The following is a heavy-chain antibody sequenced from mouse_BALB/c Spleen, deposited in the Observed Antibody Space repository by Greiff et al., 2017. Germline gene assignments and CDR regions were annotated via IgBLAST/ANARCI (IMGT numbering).Heavy chain of an antibody. Sequence: EVKLVESGGGLVQPGGSLKLSCAASGFTFSSYTMSWVRQTPEKRLEWVAYISNGGGSTYYPDTVKGRFTISRDNAKNTLYLQMSSLKSEDTAMYYCARHHYGSYFDDWGQGTTLTVSS. J-gene: IGHJ2*01. CDR3: ARHHYGSYFDD. V-gene: IGHV5-12-2*01. D-gene: IGHD1-1*01. CDR1: GFTFSSYT. CDR2: ISNGGGST.